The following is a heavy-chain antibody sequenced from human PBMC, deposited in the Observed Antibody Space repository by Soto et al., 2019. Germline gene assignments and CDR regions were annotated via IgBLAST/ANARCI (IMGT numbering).Heavy chain of an antibody. CDR1: GGSFSGYY. Sequence: QVQLQQWGAGLLKPSETLSLTCAVYGGSFSGYYWSWIRQPPGKGLEWIGEINHSGSTNNNPSLTSRVTISVDTSKNQFSLKLSSVTAADTAVYYCARDHVTTSYGGFDPWGQGTLVTVSS. V-gene: IGHV4-34*01. CDR2: INHSGST. CDR3: ARDHVTTSYGGFDP. J-gene: IGHJ5*02. D-gene: IGHD5-18*01.